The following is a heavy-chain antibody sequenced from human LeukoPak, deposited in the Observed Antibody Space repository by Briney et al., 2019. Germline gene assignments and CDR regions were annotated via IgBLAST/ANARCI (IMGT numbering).Heavy chain of an antibody. D-gene: IGHD1-26*01. J-gene: IGHJ4*02. CDR3: ASQSIVGATTFGYFDY. V-gene: IGHV3-23*01. Sequence: GGSLRLSCAASGFTFSSYAMTWVRQAPGKGLEWVSAISGSGSSTYYADSVKGRFTISRDNSKNTLYLQMNSLRAEDTAVYYCASQSIVGATTFGYFDYWGQGTLVTVSS. CDR2: ISGSGSST. CDR1: GFTFSSYA.